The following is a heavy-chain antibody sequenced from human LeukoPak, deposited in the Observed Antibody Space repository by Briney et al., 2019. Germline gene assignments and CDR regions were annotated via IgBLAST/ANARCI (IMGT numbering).Heavy chain of an antibody. Sequence: GRSLRLSCAASGFTFSSYGMHWVRQAPGKGLEWVANIKQDGSEEYYVDSVKGRFTISRDNTKKSLYLQMNSLRAEDTAVYYCARDSEGYWSGYHIDYWGQGTLVTVSS. CDR3: ARDSEGYWSGYHIDY. V-gene: IGHV3-7*01. D-gene: IGHD3-3*01. CDR2: IKQDGSEE. CDR1: GFTFSSYG. J-gene: IGHJ4*02.